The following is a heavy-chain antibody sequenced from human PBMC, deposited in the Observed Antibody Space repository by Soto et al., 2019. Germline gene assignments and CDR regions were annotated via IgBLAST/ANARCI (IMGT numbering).Heavy chain of an antibody. V-gene: IGHV4-34*01. D-gene: IGHD5-12*01. J-gene: IGHJ6*03. Sequence: SETLSLTCAVYGGSFSGYYWSWIRQPPWKGLEWIGEINHSGSTNYNPSLKSRVTISVDTSKNQFSLKLSSVTAADTAVYYCARNGRYSGYRGFSNYYYYYMDVWGKGTTVTVSS. CDR1: GGSFSGYY. CDR2: INHSGST. CDR3: ARNGRYSGYRGFSNYYYYYMDV.